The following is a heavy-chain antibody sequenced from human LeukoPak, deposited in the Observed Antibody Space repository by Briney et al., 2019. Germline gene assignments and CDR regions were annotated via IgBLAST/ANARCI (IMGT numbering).Heavy chain of an antibody. J-gene: IGHJ4*02. Sequence: SETLSLTCAVSGGSISNNNWWNWVRQPPGKGLEWIGEIYHSGSTNYNPSLKSRVTISVDTSKNQFSLKLSSVTAADTAVYYCARALSSSWYYFDYWGQGTLVTVSS. CDR3: ARALSSSWYYFDY. CDR2: IYHSGST. V-gene: IGHV4-4*02. CDR1: GGSISNNNW. D-gene: IGHD6-13*01.